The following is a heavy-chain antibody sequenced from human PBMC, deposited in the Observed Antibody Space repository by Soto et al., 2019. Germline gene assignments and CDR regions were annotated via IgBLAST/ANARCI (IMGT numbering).Heavy chain of an antibody. D-gene: IGHD3-9*01. J-gene: IGHJ6*02. CDR1: GFTFSDAW. V-gene: IGHV3-15*01. CDR3: TTEDWFYGTDV. Sequence: LSCTSSGFTFSDAWMSWVDQAPGRGPEWVGRFKSKTDGGTTDYAAPVKGRFTISRDDSKNTLYLQMNSLKTEDTALYYCTTEDWFYGTDVWGQGTTVTVSS. CDR2: FKSKTDGGTT.